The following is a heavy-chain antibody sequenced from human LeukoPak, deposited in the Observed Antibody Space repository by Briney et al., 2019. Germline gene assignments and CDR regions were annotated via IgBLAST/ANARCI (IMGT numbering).Heavy chain of an antibody. CDR2: IKEDGSEK. CDR3: ARDAHHYYDSSGYSPCFDY. V-gene: IGHV3-7*04. J-gene: IGHJ4*02. Sequence: QPGGPLRLSCAASGFTFSSYWMSWVRQAPGKGLEWVANIKEDGSEKYCVDSVKGRFTMSRDNAKNSLYLQMNSLRAEDTAVYYCARDAHHYYDSSGYSPCFDYWGQGTLVTVSS. CDR1: GFTFSSYW. D-gene: IGHD3-22*01.